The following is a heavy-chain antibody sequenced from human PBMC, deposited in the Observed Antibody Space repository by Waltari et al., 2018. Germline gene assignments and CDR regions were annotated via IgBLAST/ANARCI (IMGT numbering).Heavy chain of an antibody. V-gene: IGHV1-69-2*01. CDR3: ARVGQVDDYGDDDAFDI. J-gene: IGHJ3*02. D-gene: IGHD4-17*01. CDR1: GYTFTDYY. CDR2: VYPEDGET. Sequence: EVQLVQSGAEVKKPGATVKISCKASGYTFTDYYLHWVHQAHGKGLEWMGRVYPEDGETIYAEKFQGRVTITADTSTDTAYMELSSLRSEDTAVYYCARVGQVDDYGDDDAFDIWGQGTMVTVSS.